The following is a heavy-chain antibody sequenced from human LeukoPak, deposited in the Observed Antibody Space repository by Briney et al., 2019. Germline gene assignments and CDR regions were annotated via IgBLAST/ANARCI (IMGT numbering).Heavy chain of an antibody. CDR1: GFTVSSNS. V-gene: IGHV3-53*01. J-gene: IGHJ4*02. Sequence: GGSLRLSCTVSGFTVSSNSMSWVRQAPGKGLEWVSLIYSGGSTYYADSVKGRFTISRDTSKNRLYLHMNSLRAEDTAVYYCARRAGGYSHPYDYWGQGTLVTVSS. CDR2: IYSGGST. D-gene: IGHD4-23*01. CDR3: ARRAGGYSHPYDY.